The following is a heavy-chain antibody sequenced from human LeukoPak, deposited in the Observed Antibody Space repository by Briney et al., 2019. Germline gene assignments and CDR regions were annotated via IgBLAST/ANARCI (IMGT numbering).Heavy chain of an antibody. CDR1: GYTFTTYY. V-gene: IGHV1-46*01. CDR2: ISPSGGDT. D-gene: IGHD1-1*01. CDR3: ARGGTAVTTNYFDY. J-gene: IGHJ4*02. Sequence: ASVKVSCKPSGYTFTTYYLHWVRQAPGQGLEWMGVISPSGGDTTYAKRFQGRLTMTRDTSTSTVYMEVSSLRSDDTAVYYCARGGTAVTTNYFDYWGQGTLITVSS.